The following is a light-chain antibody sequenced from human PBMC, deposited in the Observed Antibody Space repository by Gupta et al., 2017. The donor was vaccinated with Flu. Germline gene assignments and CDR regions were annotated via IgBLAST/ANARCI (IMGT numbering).Light chain of an antibody. CDR2: EAC. V-gene: IGKV1-5*03. CDR1: QSISSR. CDR3: QQYAIYSRT. J-gene: IGKJ1*01. Sequence: DIRMTQSPSTLSGSVGDRLIITCRASQSISSRLAWYQQKPGKAPNLLIYEACTLQTGVPPRFSGSGSGTEFTLTISSMQPDDVATYYCQQYAIYSRTFGQGTKVELK.